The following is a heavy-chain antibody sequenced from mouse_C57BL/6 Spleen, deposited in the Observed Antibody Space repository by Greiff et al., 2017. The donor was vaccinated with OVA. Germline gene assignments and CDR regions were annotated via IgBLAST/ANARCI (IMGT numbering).Heavy chain of an antibody. CDR3: AREDDYDGGAMDY. J-gene: IGHJ4*01. CDR2: IDPNSGGT. Sequence: QVQLKQPGAELVKPGASVKLSCKASGYTFTGYWMHWVKQRPGRGLEWIGRIDPNSGGTKYNEKFKSKATLTVDKPSSTAYMQLSSLTSEDSAVYYCAREDDYDGGAMDYWGQGTSVTVSS. V-gene: IGHV1-72*01. D-gene: IGHD2-4*01. CDR1: GYTFTGYW.